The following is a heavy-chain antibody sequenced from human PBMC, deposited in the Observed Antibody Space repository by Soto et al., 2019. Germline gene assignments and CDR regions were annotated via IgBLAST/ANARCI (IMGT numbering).Heavy chain of an antibody. CDR2: IIPIFGTA. CDR3: ASGAVILKHKYYYGMDG. D-gene: IGHD3-16*02. Sequence: SLKISCKASGGTFSSYAISWVLQAPGQGLEWMGGIIPIFGTANYAQKFQGRVTITADESTSTAYMELSSLRSEDTAVYCCASGAVILKHKYYYGMDGWGQGTTVTVSS. V-gene: IGHV1-69*13. J-gene: IGHJ6*02. CDR1: GGTFSSYA.